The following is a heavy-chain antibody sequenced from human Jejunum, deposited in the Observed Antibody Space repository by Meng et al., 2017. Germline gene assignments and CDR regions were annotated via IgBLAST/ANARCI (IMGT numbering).Heavy chain of an antibody. V-gene: IGHV3-72*01. CDR3: VRGYNGFDL. D-gene: IGHD5-24*01. Sequence: EGQLVESGGDLVQPGGSLRLSCAVSGFTFSDHYMDWVRQAPGRGLEWVARSRNKANGYTTNYAASVKDRFTISRDDSKNSLNLQMNSLKIEDTALYYCVRGYNGFDLWGQGTLVTVSS. J-gene: IGHJ4*02. CDR1: GFTFSDHY. CDR2: SRNKANGYTT.